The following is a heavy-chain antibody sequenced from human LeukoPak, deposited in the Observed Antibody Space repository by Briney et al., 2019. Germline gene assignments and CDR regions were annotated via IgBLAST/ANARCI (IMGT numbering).Heavy chain of an antibody. CDR3: ARLGSYYNGFDY. Sequence: SETLSLTCTVSGGSTSSRNYYWGCIRQPPGKGLEWIGNIYYSGSTYYNPSLKSRVTISVDTSRNQFSLKLSSVTAADTAVYYCARLGSYYNGFDYWGQGTLVTVSS. CDR2: IYYSGST. V-gene: IGHV4-39*01. D-gene: IGHD3-10*01. J-gene: IGHJ4*02. CDR1: GGSTSSRNYY.